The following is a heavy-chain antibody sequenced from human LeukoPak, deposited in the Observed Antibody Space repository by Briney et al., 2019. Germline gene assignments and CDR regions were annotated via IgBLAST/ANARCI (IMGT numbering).Heavy chain of an antibody. V-gene: IGHV4-34*01. CDR1: GGSFSGYY. CDR2: INHSGSA. CDR3: ARGVWFGELLTRMSPFDY. D-gene: IGHD3-10*01. Sequence: SETLSLTCAVYGGSFSGYYWSWIRQPPGKGLEWIGEINHSGSANYNPSLKSRVTISVDTSKNQFSLKLSSVTAADTAVYYCARGVWFGELLTRMSPFDYWGQGTLVTVSS. J-gene: IGHJ4*02.